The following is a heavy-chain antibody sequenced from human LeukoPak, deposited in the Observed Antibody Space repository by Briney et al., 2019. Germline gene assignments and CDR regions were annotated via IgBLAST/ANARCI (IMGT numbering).Heavy chain of an antibody. CDR3: AKGSSGTLGYFDY. J-gene: IGHJ4*02. CDR2: ISGSGGST. V-gene: IGHV3-23*01. Sequence: GGSLRLSCAASGFTFSSYAMSWVRQAPGKGPEWVSAISGSGGSTYYADSVKGRFTISRDNSKNTLYLQMNSLRAEDTAVYYCAKGSSGTLGYFDYWGQGTLVTVSS. CDR1: GFTFSSYA. D-gene: IGHD3-10*01.